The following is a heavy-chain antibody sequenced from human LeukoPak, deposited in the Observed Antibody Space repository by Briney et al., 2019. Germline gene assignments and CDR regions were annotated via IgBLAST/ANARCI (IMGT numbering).Heavy chain of an antibody. CDR1: GDSIRSSSYY. CDR2: IYFSGST. Sequence: SETLSLTCTVSGDSIRSSSYYWGWVRQSPGKGLEWIGAIYFSGSTYHNPSLKSRVTISVDTSKNQFSLKLSSVTAADTAVYYCARGKRYFGWFLLDYWGQGTLVTVSS. D-gene: IGHD3-9*01. CDR3: ARGKRYFGWFLLDY. J-gene: IGHJ4*02. V-gene: IGHV4-39*07.